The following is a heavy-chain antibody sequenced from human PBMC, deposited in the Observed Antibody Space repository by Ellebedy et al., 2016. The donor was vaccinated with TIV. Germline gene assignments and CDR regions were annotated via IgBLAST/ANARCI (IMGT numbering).Heavy chain of an antibody. CDR1: GYTFTSYA. V-gene: IGHV1-3*01. Sequence: AASVKVSCKASGYTFTSYAVHWVRQAPGQRLEWMGWINAGNGNTRYSEKLQGRVTITRDTSANTAYMELSSLTSEDTAVYYCARHYGSGVPFDYWGQGTLVTVSS. J-gene: IGHJ4*02. CDR2: INAGNGNT. D-gene: IGHD3-10*01. CDR3: ARHYGSGVPFDY.